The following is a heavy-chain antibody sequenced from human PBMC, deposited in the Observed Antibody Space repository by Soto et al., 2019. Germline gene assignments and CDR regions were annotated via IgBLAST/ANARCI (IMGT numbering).Heavy chain of an antibody. Sequence: SETLCLTCTVSGGSISGYYWSWIRQPPGKGLEWIGYIYYSGSTNYNPSLKSRVTISVDTSKNQFSLKLSSVTAADTAVYYCARVPYCSGGSCDNNWFDPWGQGTLVTVSS. CDR2: IYYSGST. J-gene: IGHJ5*02. V-gene: IGHV4-59*12. CDR1: GGSISGYY. CDR3: ARVPYCSGGSCDNNWFDP. D-gene: IGHD2-15*01.